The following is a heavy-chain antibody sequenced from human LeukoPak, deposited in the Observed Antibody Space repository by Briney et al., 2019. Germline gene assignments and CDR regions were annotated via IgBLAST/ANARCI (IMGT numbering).Heavy chain of an antibody. J-gene: IGHJ6*02. CDR3: ARDDVVVPAAMDYYYYGMDV. CDR2: IIPILGIA. CDR1: GGTFSSYA. Sequence: GASVKVSCKASGGTFSSYAISWVRQAPGQGLEWMGRIIPILGIANYARKFQGRVTITADKSTSTAYMELSSLRSEDTAVYYCARDDVVVPAAMDYYYYGMDVWGQGTTVTVSS. V-gene: IGHV1-69*04. D-gene: IGHD2-2*01.